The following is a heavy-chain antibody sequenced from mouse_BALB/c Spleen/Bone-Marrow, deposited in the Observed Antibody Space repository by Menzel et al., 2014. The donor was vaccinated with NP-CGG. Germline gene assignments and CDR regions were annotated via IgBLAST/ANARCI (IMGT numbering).Heavy chain of an antibody. V-gene: IGHV1S56*01. CDR1: GYTFTSYY. CDR2: IYPGNANT. D-gene: IGHD1-1*01. CDR3: ARSFYGRSMDY. Sequence: VHLVESGPELVKPGASVRISCKASGYTFTSYYIHWLKQRPGQGLEWIRWIYPGNANTKYNEKFKGKATLTADKSSGTAYMQLSSLTSEDSAVYFCARSFYGRSMDYWVKEPQSPSPQ. J-gene: IGHJ4*01.